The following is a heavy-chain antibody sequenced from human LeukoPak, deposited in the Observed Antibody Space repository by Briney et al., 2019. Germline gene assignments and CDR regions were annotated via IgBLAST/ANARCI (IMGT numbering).Heavy chain of an antibody. Sequence: GGSLRLSCAASGFTFSSYSMNWVRQAPGKGLEWVSYISSSSSTIYYADSVKGRFTISRDNAKNSLYLQMNSLRAEDTAVYYCARSAGTRRDYYYGMDVWGQGTTVTVSS. J-gene: IGHJ6*02. D-gene: IGHD6-13*01. CDR1: GFTFSSYS. V-gene: IGHV3-48*04. CDR2: ISSSSSTI. CDR3: ARSAGTRRDYYYGMDV.